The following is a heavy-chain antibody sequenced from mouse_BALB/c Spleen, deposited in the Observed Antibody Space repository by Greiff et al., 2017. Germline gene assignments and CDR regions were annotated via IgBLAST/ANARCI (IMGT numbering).Heavy chain of an antibody. Sequence: DLVKPGASVKLSCKASGYTFTSYWINWIKQRPGQGLEWIGRIAPGSGSTYYNEMFKGKATLTVDTSSSTAYIQLSSLSSEDSAVYFCARRDGNPYFDYWGQGTTLTVSS. D-gene: IGHD2-1*01. J-gene: IGHJ2*01. CDR3: ARRDGNPYFDY. CDR2: IAPGSGST. V-gene: IGHV1S41*01. CDR1: GYTFTSYW.